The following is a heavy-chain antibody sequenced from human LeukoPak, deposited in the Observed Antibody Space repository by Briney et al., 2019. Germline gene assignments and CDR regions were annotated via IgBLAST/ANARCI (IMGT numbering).Heavy chain of an antibody. CDR3: ARGGLGDCSSTSCYNFHYFDY. J-gene: IGHJ4*02. CDR2: ISYDGGSG. CDR1: GFTFNTYG. V-gene: IGHV3-30*06. D-gene: IGHD2-2*02. Sequence: GGSLRLSCAASGFTFNTYGMHWVRQAPGKGLEWMSIISYDGGSGDYADSVRGRFTLSRDNSKNTLYLEMNSLRPEDTAVYYCARGGLGDCSSTSCYNFHYFDYWGQGALVTVSS.